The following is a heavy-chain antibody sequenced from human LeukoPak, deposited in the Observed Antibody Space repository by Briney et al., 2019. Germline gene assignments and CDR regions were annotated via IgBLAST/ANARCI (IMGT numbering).Heavy chain of an antibody. Sequence: GGSLRLSCAASGFTFSSYGMHWVRQAPGKGLEWVAVIWYDGSNKYYADSVKGRFTISRDNSKNTLYLQMNSLRAEDTAVYYCARDPHSSSWYDLGYWGQGTLVTVSS. CDR1: GFTFSSYG. CDR2: IWYDGSNK. V-gene: IGHV3-30*19. J-gene: IGHJ4*02. D-gene: IGHD6-13*01. CDR3: ARDPHSSSWYDLGY.